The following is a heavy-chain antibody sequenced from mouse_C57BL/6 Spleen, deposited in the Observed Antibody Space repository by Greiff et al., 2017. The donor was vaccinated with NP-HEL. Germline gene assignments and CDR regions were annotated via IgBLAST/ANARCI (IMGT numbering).Heavy chain of an antibody. Sequence: QVQLQQPGAELVRPGSSVKLSCKASGYTFTSYWMHWVKQRPIQGLEWIGNIDPSDSETHYNPKFKDKATLTVYKSSTTAYMQLSRLRWEDSAVYYCARPMGKYYGSSYGAMDYWGEGTSVTVSS. CDR2: IDPSDSET. CDR1: GYTFTSYW. D-gene: IGHD1-1*01. J-gene: IGHJ4*01. V-gene: IGHV1-52*01. CDR3: ARPMGKYYGSSYGAMDY.